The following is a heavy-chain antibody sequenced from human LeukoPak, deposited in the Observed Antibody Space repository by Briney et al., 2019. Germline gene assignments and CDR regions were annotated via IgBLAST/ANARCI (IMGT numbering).Heavy chain of an antibody. Sequence: GASVTVSCKVSGYTLTELSMHWVRQAPGKGLEWMGGFDPEDGETIYAQKFQGRVTMTEDTSTDTAYMELSSLRSEDTAVYYCATTGGNYYYYGMDVWGQGTTVTVSS. CDR1: GYTLTELS. V-gene: IGHV1-24*01. CDR3: ATTGGNYYYYGMDV. J-gene: IGHJ6*02. CDR2: FDPEDGET. D-gene: IGHD3-9*01.